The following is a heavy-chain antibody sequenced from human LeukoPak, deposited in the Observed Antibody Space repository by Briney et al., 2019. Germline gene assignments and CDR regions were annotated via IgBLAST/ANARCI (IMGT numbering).Heavy chain of an antibody. CDR2: ISYDGSNK. V-gene: IGHV3-30-3*01. CDR1: GFTFSSYA. J-gene: IGHJ6*02. D-gene: IGHD2-2*01. Sequence: GRSLRLSCAASGFTFSSYAMHWVRQAPGKGLEWVAVISYDGSNKYYADSVKGRFTISRDNSKNTLYLQMNSLRAEDTAVYYCARGVVPAAPSGMDVWGQGTTVTVSS. CDR3: ARGVVPAAPSGMDV.